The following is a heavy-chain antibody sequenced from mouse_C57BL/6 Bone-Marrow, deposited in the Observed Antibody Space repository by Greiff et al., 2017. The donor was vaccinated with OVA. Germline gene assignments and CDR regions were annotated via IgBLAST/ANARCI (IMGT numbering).Heavy chain of an antibody. Sequence: EVQLVESGPELVKPGASVKMSCKASGYTFTDYNMHWVKQSHGKSLEWIGYINPNNGGTSYNQKFKGKATLTVNKSSSTAYMELRSLTSEDSAVYYCAAPYYSKRYFDVWGTGTTVTVSS. V-gene: IGHV1-22*01. CDR1: GYTFTDYN. J-gene: IGHJ1*03. CDR3: AAPYYSKRYFDV. D-gene: IGHD2-5*01. CDR2: INPNNGGT.